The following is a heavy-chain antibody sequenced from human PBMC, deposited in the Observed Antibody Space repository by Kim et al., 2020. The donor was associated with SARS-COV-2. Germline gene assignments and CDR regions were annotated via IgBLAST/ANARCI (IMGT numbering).Heavy chain of an antibody. CDR3: ATAGSLSYHFYYPMDV. J-gene: IGHJ6*02. CDR2: MNAGSGLR. CDR1: GYNFTAYL. D-gene: IGHD3-10*01. Sequence: ASVKVSCKVSGYNFTAYLVHWVRQAPGQSLEWMGWMNAGSGLRKYSPKFLGRVTIGSDTSATSPATSAYMELRSLTSEDTAIYYCATAGSLSYHFYYPMDVSGHGAKVTVS. V-gene: IGHV1-3*01.